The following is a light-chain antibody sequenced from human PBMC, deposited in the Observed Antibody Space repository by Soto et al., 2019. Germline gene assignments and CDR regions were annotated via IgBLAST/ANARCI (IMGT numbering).Light chain of an antibody. CDR1: QTLSNSF. Sequence: EIVFTQSPGTLSLSPGERATLSCRASQTLSNSFIAWYQQKPGQAPRLLIYDTSSRATGVPDRYSASGSGTDFTLTISRLEPEDFAVFFCQQYGTSEIIFGQGTRREIK. CDR3: QQYGTSEII. V-gene: IGKV3-20*01. J-gene: IGKJ5*01. CDR2: DTS.